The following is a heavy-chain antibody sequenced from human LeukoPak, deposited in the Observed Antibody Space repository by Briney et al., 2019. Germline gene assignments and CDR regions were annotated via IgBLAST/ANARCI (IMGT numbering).Heavy chain of an antibody. D-gene: IGHD2/OR15-2a*01. Sequence: EASVKVSCKASGYTFTGYYMHCVRQAPGQGLEWMGWINPNSGGTNYAQKFQGRVTMTRDTSISTAYMELSRLRSDDTAVYYCARGIGGQYYYYMDVWGKGTTVTVSS. CDR2: INPNSGGT. J-gene: IGHJ6*03. CDR1: GYTFTGYY. CDR3: ARGIGGQYYYYMDV. V-gene: IGHV1-2*02.